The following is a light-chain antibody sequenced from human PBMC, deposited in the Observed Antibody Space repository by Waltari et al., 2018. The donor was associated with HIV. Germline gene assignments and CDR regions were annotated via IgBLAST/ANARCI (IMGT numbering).Light chain of an antibody. V-gene: IGLV7-43*01. CDR3: MLFFRSSYL. CDR2: SSD. Sequence: QTVVTQEPSLTVAPGGTVTLTCGSVTGPVSSGHYANWFQQKPGQPPRPLFYSSDRRHSATPALFSASLVGDRATLTLSNVWPYDQADYFCMLFFRSSYLFGGGTRVTVL. CDR1: TGPVSSGHY. J-gene: IGLJ2*01.